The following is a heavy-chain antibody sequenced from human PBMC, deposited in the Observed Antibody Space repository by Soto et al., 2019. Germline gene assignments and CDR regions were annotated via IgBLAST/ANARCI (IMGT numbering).Heavy chain of an antibody. CDR2: IKSKAYGGTA. CDR1: GFTFSDAW. V-gene: IGHV3-15*07. Sequence: GGSLRLSCAASGFTFSDAWMNWARQAPGKGLEWVGRIKSKAYGGTADYSAPVRGRFTISRDDSTATMYLQMNSLETEDTGVYYCTSHDATEQNFVPYWGQGTLVTVSS. J-gene: IGHJ4*02. CDR3: TSHDATEQNFVPY. D-gene: IGHD1-7*01.